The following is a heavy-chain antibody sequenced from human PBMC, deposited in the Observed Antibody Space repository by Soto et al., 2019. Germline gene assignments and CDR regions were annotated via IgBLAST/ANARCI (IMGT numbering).Heavy chain of an antibody. J-gene: IGHJ6*02. CDR2: ISYDGSNK. CDR3: ARAPRVVFGELFGYYYYGMDV. Sequence: QVQLVESGGGVVQPGRPLRLSCAASGFTFSSYAMHWVRQAPGKGLEWVAVISYDGSNKYYADSVKGRFTISRDNSKNTLYLQMNSLRAEDTAVYYCARAPRVVFGELFGYYYYGMDVWGQGTTVTVSS. D-gene: IGHD3-10*02. V-gene: IGHV3-30-3*01. CDR1: GFTFSSYA.